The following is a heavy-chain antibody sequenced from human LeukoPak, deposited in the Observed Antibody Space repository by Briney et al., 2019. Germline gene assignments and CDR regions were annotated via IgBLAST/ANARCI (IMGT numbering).Heavy chain of an antibody. CDR3: ARAERNCSGGSCYSGYFQH. CDR1: GYSFTSYW. Sequence: GESLKISCKGSGYSFTSYWIGWVRQMPGKGLEWMGIIYPGDSDTRYSPSFQGQVTISADKSISTAYLQWSSLKASDTAMYYCARAERNCSGGSCYSGYFQHWGQGTLVTVSS. V-gene: IGHV5-51*01. J-gene: IGHJ1*01. D-gene: IGHD2-15*01. CDR2: IYPGDSDT.